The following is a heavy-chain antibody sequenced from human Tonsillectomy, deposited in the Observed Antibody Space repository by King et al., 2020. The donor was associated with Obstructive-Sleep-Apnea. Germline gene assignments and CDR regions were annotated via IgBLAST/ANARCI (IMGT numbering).Heavy chain of an antibody. J-gene: IGHJ4*02. Sequence: VQLVESGGGVVQPGRSLRLSCAASGFTFSNYGMHWVRQAPGKGLEWVALIRYYGSNRDYADSVTGRFTISRDNSKNTLYLQMNSLRAEDTAVYYCAKDQDGSSYLFDYWGQGTLVTVSS. V-gene: IGHV3-30*02. D-gene: IGHD6-6*01. CDR2: IRYYGSNR. CDR1: GFTFSNYG. CDR3: AKDQDGSSYLFDY.